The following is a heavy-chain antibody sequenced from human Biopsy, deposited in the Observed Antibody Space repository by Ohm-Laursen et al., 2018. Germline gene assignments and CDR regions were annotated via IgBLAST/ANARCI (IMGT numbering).Heavy chain of an antibody. CDR1: GFNFDDFA. Sequence: SLRLSCSASGFNFDDFAMHWVRQTPGKGLEWVSGISWDSGRIAYADSVKGRFTISRDNAKNSLYLQMNSLRAEDTALYYCAKGQAPDGYNYAFDIWGQGTMLTVSS. D-gene: IGHD5-24*01. CDR3: AKGQAPDGYNYAFDI. CDR2: ISWDSGRI. J-gene: IGHJ3*02. V-gene: IGHV3-9*01.